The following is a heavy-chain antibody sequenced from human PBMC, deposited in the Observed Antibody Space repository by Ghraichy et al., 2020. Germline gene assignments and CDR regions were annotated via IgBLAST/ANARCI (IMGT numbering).Heavy chain of an antibody. CDR3: ARVASGSNRAAQMDDY. CDR2: INGDGSST. CDR1: GFTFSSYW. J-gene: IGHJ4*02. Sequence: GGSLRLSCAASGFTFSSYWMNWVRQAPGKGMVWVSRINGDGSSTHYADSVKGRFTISRDNAKNTLYLQMNSLRAEDTAVYYCARVASGSNRAAQMDDYWGQGTLVTVSS. V-gene: IGHV3-74*01. D-gene: IGHD1-26*01.